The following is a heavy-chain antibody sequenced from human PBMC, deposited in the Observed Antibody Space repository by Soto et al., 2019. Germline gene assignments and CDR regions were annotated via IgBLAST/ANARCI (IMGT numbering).Heavy chain of an antibody. J-gene: IGHJ6*02. Sequence: SVKVSCKASGGSFSSSAISWVRQAPGQGLEWMGGIIPIFGTADYAQKFQGRVTITADESTNTAYMELSSLRSEDTAVYYCASHSSLRGYCISTSCYGYYYGMDVWGQGTTVTVSS. CDR3: ASHSSLRGYCISTSCYGYYYGMDV. V-gene: IGHV1-69*13. CDR2: IIPIFGTA. CDR1: GGSFSSSA. D-gene: IGHD2-2*01.